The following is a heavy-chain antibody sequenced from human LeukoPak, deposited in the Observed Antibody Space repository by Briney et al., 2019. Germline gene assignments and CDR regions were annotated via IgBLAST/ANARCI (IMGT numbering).Heavy chain of an antibody. CDR3: ARGGSGWYYFDY. V-gene: IGHV3-33*07. J-gene: IGHJ4*02. CDR2: IWYDGSSK. Sequence: GRSLRLSCAASGLTFSSYGMYWVRQAPGKGLEWVAAIWYDGSSKYYADSVKGRFTISRDNAKNSLYLQMNSLRAEDTAVYYCARGGSGWYYFDYWGQGTLVTVSS. CDR1: GLTFSSYG. D-gene: IGHD6-19*01.